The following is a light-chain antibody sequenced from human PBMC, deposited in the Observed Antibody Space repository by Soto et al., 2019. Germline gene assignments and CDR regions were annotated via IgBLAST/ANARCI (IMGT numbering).Light chain of an antibody. CDR3: LQDNYNPLT. J-gene: IGKJ4*01. CDR2: HAS. V-gene: IGKV1-6*01. Sequence: AVQMTQSPSSLSASVGDRVTITCRASQGVGNDLAWYQQRPGKAPNLLIFHASTLQSGVPSRFSGSGSGTDFTLTISGLPPEDAATYYCLQDNYNPLTFGGGTKVAIK. CDR1: QGVGND.